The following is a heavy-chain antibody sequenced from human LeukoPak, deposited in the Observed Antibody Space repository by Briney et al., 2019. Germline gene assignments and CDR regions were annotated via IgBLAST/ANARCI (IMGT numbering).Heavy chain of an antibody. D-gene: IGHD3-3*01. CDR2: IYTSGST. Sequence: SETLSLTCTVSGGSISSYYWSWIRQPAGKGLEWIGRIYTSGSTNYNPSLKSRVTMSVDTSENQFSLKLSSVTAADTAVYYCARTYYDFWSGYYFDYWGQGTLVTVSS. V-gene: IGHV4-4*07. CDR3: ARTYYDFWSGYYFDY. J-gene: IGHJ4*02. CDR1: GGSISSYY.